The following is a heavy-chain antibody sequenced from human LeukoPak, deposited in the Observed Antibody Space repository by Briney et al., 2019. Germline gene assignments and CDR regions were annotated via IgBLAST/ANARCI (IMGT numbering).Heavy chain of an antibody. D-gene: IGHD4-17*01. CDR3: ARGSFYGDYDGNWFDP. Sequence: SQTLSLTCTVSGGSISITNYYWTWIRQSPGKGLEWIVYISYTGSTYYNLSLKSRVTISVDTSKNQFSLKLSSVTAADTAVYYCARGSFYGDYDGNWFDPWGQGTLVTVSS. J-gene: IGHJ5*02. V-gene: IGHV4-30-4*01. CDR1: GGSISITNYY. CDR2: ISYTGST.